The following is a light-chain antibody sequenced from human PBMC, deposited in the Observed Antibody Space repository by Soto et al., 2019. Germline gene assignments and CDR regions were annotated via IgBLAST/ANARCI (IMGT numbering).Light chain of an antibody. V-gene: IGLV2-14*03. CDR3: SSYTTSNTRQIV. J-gene: IGLJ1*01. CDR1: SSDVGGYNY. Sequence: QSALTQPASGSGFPGQSSNISCTGTSSDVGGYNYVSWYQHHPGKAPKLIIYDVSNRPSGVSNPFSGSKSGNTASLTISGLQPEDEADYYCSSYTTSNTRQIVFGTGTKVTVL. CDR2: DVS.